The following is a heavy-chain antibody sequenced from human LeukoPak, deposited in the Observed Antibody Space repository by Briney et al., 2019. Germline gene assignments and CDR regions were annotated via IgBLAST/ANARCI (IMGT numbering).Heavy chain of an antibody. CDR3: ATDGYYDSSGYPFDY. CDR2: IWYDGSNK. V-gene: IGHV3-33*01. Sequence: PGGSLRLSCAASGFTFSSYGMHWVRQAPGKGLEWVAVIWYDGSNKYYADSVKGRFTISRDNSKNTLYLQMNRLRAEDTAVYYCATDGYYDSSGYPFDYWGQGTLVTVSS. D-gene: IGHD3-22*01. J-gene: IGHJ4*02. CDR1: GFTFSSYG.